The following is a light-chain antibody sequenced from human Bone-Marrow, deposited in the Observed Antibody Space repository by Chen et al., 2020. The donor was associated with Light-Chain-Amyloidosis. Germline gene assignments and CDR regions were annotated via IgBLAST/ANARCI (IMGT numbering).Light chain of an antibody. CDR1: DLPTKY. CDR2: RDT. J-gene: IGLJ2*01. CDR3: QSADSSGTYEVI. V-gene: IGLV3-25*03. Sequence: SYELTQPPSVSVSPGQTARITCSGDDLPTKYAYWYQQKPGQAPVLVIHRDTERPSGISGRFSGSSAGRTATLTSSGVQAEDEADYHCQSADSSGTYEVIFGGGTKLTVL.